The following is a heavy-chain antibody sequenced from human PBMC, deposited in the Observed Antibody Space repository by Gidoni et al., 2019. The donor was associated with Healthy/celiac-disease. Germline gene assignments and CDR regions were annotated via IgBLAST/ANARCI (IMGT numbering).Heavy chain of an antibody. CDR3: ARAEEWLIRMAFDI. D-gene: IGHD3-3*01. CDR1: GCTLSSYW. V-gene: IGHV3-7*01. J-gene: IGHJ3*02. CDR2: IKQAGSEK. Sequence: EGQLVESGGGWVQPGGSQRLSCAASGCTLSSYWMSWVRQAPGKGLDWLANIKQAGSEKSYVDSVKGRFTISRDNAKNSLYLQMNSLRAEDTAVYYCARAEEWLIRMAFDIWGQGTMVTVSS.